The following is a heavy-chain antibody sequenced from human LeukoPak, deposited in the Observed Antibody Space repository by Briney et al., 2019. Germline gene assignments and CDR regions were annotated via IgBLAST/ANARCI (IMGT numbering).Heavy chain of an antibody. Sequence: GASVKVSCKASGYTFTGYYIHWVRQAPGQGLEWMGWISPNSGGANYAQKFRGRVTMTRDTSITTAYMELSSLKSDDTAVYYCARGGQLALDYWGQGTLVTVSS. CDR2: ISPNSGGA. CDR1: GYTFTGYY. CDR3: ARGGQLALDY. V-gene: IGHV1-2*02. J-gene: IGHJ4*02. D-gene: IGHD6-13*01.